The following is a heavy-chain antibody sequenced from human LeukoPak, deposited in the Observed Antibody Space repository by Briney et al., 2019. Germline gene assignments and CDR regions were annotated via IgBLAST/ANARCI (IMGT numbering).Heavy chain of an antibody. J-gene: IGHJ4*02. D-gene: IGHD1-20*01. CDR1: GFTFNSYW. V-gene: IGHV3-7*01. Sequence: GGSLRLSCAASGFTFNSYWMHWVRQAPGKGLEWVANIKDDGSDKYYVDSVKGRFSISKDNAKNALYLQMNSLRVEDTAVYYCVPLNWNPPGDFDRWGQGTLVTVSS. CDR2: IKDDGSDK. CDR3: VPLNWNPPGDFDR.